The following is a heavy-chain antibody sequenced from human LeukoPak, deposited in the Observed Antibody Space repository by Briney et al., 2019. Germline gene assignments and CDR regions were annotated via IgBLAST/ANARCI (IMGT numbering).Heavy chain of an antibody. CDR2: ISGSGGST. D-gene: IGHD6-13*01. CDR1: GFTFSSYA. Sequence: GGSLRLSCAASGFTFSSYAMSWVRQAPGKGLEWVSAISGSGGSTYYADSVKGRFTISRDNSKNTLYLQMNSLRAEDTAVYYCAKERGTGYSSSWYSWFDPWGQGTLVTVSS. V-gene: IGHV3-23*01. J-gene: IGHJ5*02. CDR3: AKERGTGYSSSWYSWFDP.